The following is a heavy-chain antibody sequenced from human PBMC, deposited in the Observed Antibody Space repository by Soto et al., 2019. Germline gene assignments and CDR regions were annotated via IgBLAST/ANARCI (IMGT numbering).Heavy chain of an antibody. Sequence: QVQLQESGPGLVKPSQTLSLTCTVSGVSISSGGYYWNWIRQHPRKGLEWIGYIYYSVNTYYNPSLKSRVTISIDTSKNQFSLKLSSVTAADTGVYYCARDLQRYCSSTSCSYYGMDVWGQGTTVTVSS. V-gene: IGHV4-31*03. CDR1: GVSISSGGYY. CDR3: ARDLQRYCSSTSCSYYGMDV. D-gene: IGHD2-2*01. CDR2: IYYSVNT. J-gene: IGHJ6*02.